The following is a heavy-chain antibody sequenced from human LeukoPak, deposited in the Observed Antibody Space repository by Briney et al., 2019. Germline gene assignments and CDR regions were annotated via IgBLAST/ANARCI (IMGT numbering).Heavy chain of an antibody. V-gene: IGHV3-21*01. Sequence: PGGSLRLSCAASGITLSSYGMNWVRQAPGKGLEWVSFISSSSSYTYYADSVKGRFTISRDNAKNSLHLQMSSLRAEDTAVYYCTRDPSEASHPYYFDYWGQGTLVTVSS. J-gene: IGHJ4*02. CDR2: ISSSSSYT. CDR3: TRDPSEASHPYYFDY. CDR1: GITLSSYG. D-gene: IGHD6-25*01.